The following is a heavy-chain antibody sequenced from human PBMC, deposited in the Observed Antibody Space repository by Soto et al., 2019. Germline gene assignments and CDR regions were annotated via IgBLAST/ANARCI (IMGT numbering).Heavy chain of an antibody. Sequence: GESLKISCTGVGYSFTSYCIGLVRQMPGKGLEWMWIIYPGDSDTRYSPSFQGQVTISADKSITTAYLQWSSLKASDTAMYYCARGYCTTTICDPWFDPWGQGTLVTVSS. CDR1: GYSFTSYC. J-gene: IGHJ5*02. D-gene: IGHD2-2*01. V-gene: IGHV5-51*01. CDR3: ARGYCTTTICDPWFDP. CDR2: IYPGDSDT.